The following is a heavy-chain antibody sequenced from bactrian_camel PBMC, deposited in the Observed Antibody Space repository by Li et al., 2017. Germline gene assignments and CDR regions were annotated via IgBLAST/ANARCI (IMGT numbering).Heavy chain of an antibody. CDR2: IDNEGTT. V-gene: IGHV3S1*01. Sequence: HVQLVESGGGSVQDGGSLRLSCASPYVFYCMAWIRQAPGKAAEGVAVIDNEGTTNYAHSVKGRFAISRDNVTKTLYLQMNSLTPDDTALYYCAADQKVPWCGLWYNGAPFKYRSQRTQVTVS. J-gene: IGHJ4*01. D-gene: IGHD2*01. CDR1: YVFYC.